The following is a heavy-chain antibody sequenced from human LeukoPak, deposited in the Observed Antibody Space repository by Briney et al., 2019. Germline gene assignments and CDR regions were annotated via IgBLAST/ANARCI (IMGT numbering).Heavy chain of an antibody. J-gene: IGHJ4*02. Sequence: SSVKVSCKASGGTFSSYAISWVRQAPGQGLEWMGGIIPIFGTANYAQKFQGRITITTDESTSTAYMELSSLRSEDTAVYYCARDLGVGAAPYFDYWGQGTLVTVSS. D-gene: IGHD1-26*01. CDR1: GGTFSSYA. CDR3: ARDLGVGAAPYFDY. CDR2: IIPIFGTA. V-gene: IGHV1-69*05.